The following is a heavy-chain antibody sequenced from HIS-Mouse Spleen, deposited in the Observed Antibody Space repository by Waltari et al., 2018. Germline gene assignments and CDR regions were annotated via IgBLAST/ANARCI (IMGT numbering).Heavy chain of an antibody. V-gene: IGHV3-30*18. Sequence: QVQLVESGGGVVQPGRSLRLSCAASGFTFSSYGMQWVRQAPGKGLGWVAVHSDDGSNKYYADSVKGRFTISRDNSKNTLYLQMNSLRAEDTAVYYCAKDTSGSYSDYWGQGTLVTVSS. CDR1: GFTFSSYG. CDR2: HSDDGSNK. J-gene: IGHJ4*02. CDR3: AKDTSGSYSDY. D-gene: IGHD1-26*01.